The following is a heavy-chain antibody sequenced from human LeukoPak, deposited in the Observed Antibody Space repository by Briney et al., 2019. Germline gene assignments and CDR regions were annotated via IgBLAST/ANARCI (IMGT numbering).Heavy chain of an antibody. J-gene: IGHJ5*02. CDR2: IIPIFGTA. Sequence: GASVKVSCKASGGTFSSYAISWVRQAPGQGLEWMGGIIPIFGTANYAQKFQGRVTITADESTSTAYMELSSLRSEDTAVYYCARDSAGCGDYACNWFDPWGQGTLVTVSS. D-gene: IGHD4-17*01. V-gene: IGHV1-69*13. CDR3: ARDSAGCGDYACNWFDP. CDR1: GGTFSSYA.